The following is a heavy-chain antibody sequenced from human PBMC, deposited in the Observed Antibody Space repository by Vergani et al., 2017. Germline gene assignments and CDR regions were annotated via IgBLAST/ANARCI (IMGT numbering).Heavy chain of an antibody. V-gene: IGHV1-46*03. J-gene: IGHJ4*02. D-gene: IGHD3-9*01. CDR1: GYTFIAYY. CDR2: ISPDGFST. Sequence: QVQLVQSGAEVGKLGASVKISCKASGYTFIAYYIHWVRQAPEQGREWVGVISPDGFSTFYAQKLQGRVTITRDTSTSTVYVEVTSLRSDDTAVYYCTREPPLTGFFDYWGQGALVTVSS. CDR3: TREPPLTGFFDY.